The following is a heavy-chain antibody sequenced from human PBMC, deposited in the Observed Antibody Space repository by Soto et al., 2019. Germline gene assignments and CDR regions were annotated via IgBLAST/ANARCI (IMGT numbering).Heavy chain of an antibody. J-gene: IGHJ3*02. CDR1: GGSISSGGYY. D-gene: IGHD6-6*01. V-gene: IGHV4-31*03. CDR3: ARVGISSSDAFDI. Sequence: LSLTCTVSGGSISSGGYYWSWIRQHPGKGLEWIGYIYYSGSTYYNPSLKSRVTISVDTSKNQFSLKLTSVTAADTAVYYCARVGISSSDAFDIWGQGTIVTVSS. CDR2: IYYSGST.